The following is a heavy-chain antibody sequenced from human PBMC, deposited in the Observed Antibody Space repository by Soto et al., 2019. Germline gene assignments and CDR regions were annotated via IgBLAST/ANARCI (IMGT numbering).Heavy chain of an antibody. CDR3: ARHLHLGYDSSGHVGLDYYHHYGMAV. V-gene: IGHV1-2*04. CDR2: INPNSGGT. D-gene: IGHD3-22*01. CDR1: GYTFTGYY. J-gene: IGHJ6*02. Sequence: ASVKVSCKASGYTFTGYYLHWVRQAPGQGLEWVGWINPNSGGTSYAQKFQGWVTMTRDTSISTVYMELSRLKSDDTAVYYCARHLHLGYDSSGHVGLDYYHHYGMAVWGQGTSVTVSS.